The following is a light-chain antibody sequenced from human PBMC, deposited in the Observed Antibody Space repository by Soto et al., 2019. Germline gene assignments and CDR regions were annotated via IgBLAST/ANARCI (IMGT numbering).Light chain of an antibody. Sequence: DIQMTQSPSYMAASVGDRVTITCRASQFVSNYLNWYQQKPGKAPNLLIYAASSLQSGVPSRFSGSGSGTDFTLTISSLQPEDFATYYCQQSYSAWTVGQGTKVDIK. CDR1: QFVSNY. V-gene: IGKV1-39*01. CDR2: AAS. CDR3: QQSYSAWT. J-gene: IGKJ1*01.